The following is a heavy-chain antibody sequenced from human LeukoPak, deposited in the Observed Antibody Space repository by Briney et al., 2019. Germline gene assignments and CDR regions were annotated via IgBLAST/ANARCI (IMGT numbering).Heavy chain of an antibody. J-gene: IGHJ4*02. V-gene: IGHV3-74*01. D-gene: IGHD5-18*01. CDR1: GFTFNTYW. Sequence: GGSLRLSCVASGFTFNTYWMDWVRQAPGKGLIWVSRIGPDGTGADYADSVKGRFTITRDNAKNTLYLQMNSLRAEDTAVYYCARVPLTPLYSYGYYYFDYWGQGTLVTVSS. CDR3: ARVPLTPLYSYGYYYFDY. CDR2: IGPDGTGA.